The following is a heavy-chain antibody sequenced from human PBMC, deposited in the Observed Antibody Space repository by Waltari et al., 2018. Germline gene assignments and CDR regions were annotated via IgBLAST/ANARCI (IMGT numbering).Heavy chain of an antibody. Sequence: EVQLVQSGAEVKKPGATVKISCKASGYTFTDYYMHWVQQAPGKGLGWMGRVDPEDGETIYAEKLQGRVTMTEDTSTDTAYMKLSSLRSEDTAVYYCAILVVGYAFDIWGQGTMVTVSS. CDR3: AILVVGYAFDI. V-gene: IGHV1-69-2*01. J-gene: IGHJ3*02. D-gene: IGHD2-8*02. CDR1: GYTFTDYY. CDR2: VDPEDGET.